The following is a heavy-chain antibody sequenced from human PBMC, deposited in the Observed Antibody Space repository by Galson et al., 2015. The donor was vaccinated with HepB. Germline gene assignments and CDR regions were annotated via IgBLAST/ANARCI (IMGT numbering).Heavy chain of an antibody. V-gene: IGHV3-33*01. CDR3: ARGLSYDFWSGSSTEDAFDI. CDR2: IWYDGSNK. D-gene: IGHD3-3*01. J-gene: IGHJ3*02. Sequence: SLRLSCAASGFIFSDYGMHWVRQAPGKGLEWVAVIWYDGSNKYYVGSVKGRFTISRDNSKNTLYLQMNSLRADDTAIYYCARGLSYDFWSGSSTEDAFDIWGQGTVVTVSS. CDR1: GFIFSDYG.